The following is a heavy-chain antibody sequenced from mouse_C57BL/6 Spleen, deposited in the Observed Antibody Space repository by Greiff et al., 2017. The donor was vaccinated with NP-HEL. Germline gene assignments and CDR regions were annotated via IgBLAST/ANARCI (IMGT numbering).Heavy chain of an antibody. CDR1: GYTFTSYW. CDR2: IDPSDSYT. V-gene: IGHV1-59*01. J-gene: IGHJ3*01. D-gene: IGHD2-2*01. CDR3: ARASPMVTTGFAY. Sequence: QVQLKQSGAELVRPGTSVKLSCKASGYTFTSYWMHWVKQRPGQGLEWIGVIDPSDSYTNYNQKFKGKATLTVDTSSSTAYMQLSSLTSEDSAVYYCARASPMVTTGFAYWGQGTLVTVSA.